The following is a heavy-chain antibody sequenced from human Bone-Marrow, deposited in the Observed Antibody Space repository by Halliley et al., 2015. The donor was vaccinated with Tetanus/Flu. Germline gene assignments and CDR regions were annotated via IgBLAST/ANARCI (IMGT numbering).Heavy chain of an antibody. CDR2: IHKSGSP. Sequence: WIGFIHKSGSPDYIPSLKSRVAISVDTPKNQFSLKLSSVTAADTAIYYCARSLNGDYLLSFDHWGQGTLVTVSS. D-gene: IGHD4-17*01. CDR3: ARSLNGDYLLSFDH. V-gene: IGHV4-31*02. J-gene: IGHJ4*02.